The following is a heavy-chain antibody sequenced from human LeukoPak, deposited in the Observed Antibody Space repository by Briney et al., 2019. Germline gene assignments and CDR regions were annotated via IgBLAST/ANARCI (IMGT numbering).Heavy chain of an antibody. V-gene: IGHV4-39*07. D-gene: IGHD3-22*01. Sequence: SETLSLNCTVSGGSISSSNYYLAWIRQPPGQGLEWIGSIYYRGNAYYNPSLKSRVTISVDTSKNQFSLSLSSVTAADTAVYYCAREEDRSGDWGQGTLVTVTS. CDR1: GGSISSSNYY. CDR3: AREEDRSGD. J-gene: IGHJ4*02. CDR2: IYYRGNA.